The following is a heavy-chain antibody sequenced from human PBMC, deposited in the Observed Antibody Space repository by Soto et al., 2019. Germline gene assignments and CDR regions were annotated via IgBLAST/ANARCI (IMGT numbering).Heavy chain of an antibody. J-gene: IGHJ4*02. D-gene: IGHD3-10*01. CDR1: GFSISSGYY. Sequence: SETLSLTCAVSGFSISSGYYWGWVRQLPGKRLEWIATIYRGRSTFYNPSLKSRVAISVDTSKNQFSLRLNSVTAADTAMYYCARELTPFGSGSGGFDYWGQGTLVTVSS. CDR2: IYRGRST. V-gene: IGHV4-38-2*02. CDR3: ARELTPFGSGSGGFDY.